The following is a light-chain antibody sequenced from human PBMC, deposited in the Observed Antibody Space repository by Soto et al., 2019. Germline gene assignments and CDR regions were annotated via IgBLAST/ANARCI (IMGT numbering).Light chain of an antibody. CDR3: QQANSFPFT. CDR2: GAS. Sequence: DIQMTQSPSSVSASVGDSGTITCRSSQGINPWLGWYQQKPGKAPKLLLSGASSLQTGVPPRFSGSGSGTDFTLTISSLQPEDFATYYCQQANSFPFTFGPGTNVEI. V-gene: IGKV1D-12*01. J-gene: IGKJ3*01. CDR1: QGINPW.